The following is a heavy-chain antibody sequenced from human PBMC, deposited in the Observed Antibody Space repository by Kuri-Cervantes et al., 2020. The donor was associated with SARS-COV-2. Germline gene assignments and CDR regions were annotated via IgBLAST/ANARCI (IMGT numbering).Heavy chain of an antibody. V-gene: IGHV1-69*13. Sequence: SVTVSCKASGGTFSSYAISWVRQAPGQGLEWMGGIIPIFGTANYAQKFQGRVTITADESTSTAYMELSSLRSEDTAVYYCARDENGSVNEPKYYYYGMDVWGQGTTVTVSS. CDR1: GGTFSSYA. CDR3: ARDENGSVNEPKYYYYGMDV. J-gene: IGHJ6*02. CDR2: IIPIFGTA. D-gene: IGHD3-10*01.